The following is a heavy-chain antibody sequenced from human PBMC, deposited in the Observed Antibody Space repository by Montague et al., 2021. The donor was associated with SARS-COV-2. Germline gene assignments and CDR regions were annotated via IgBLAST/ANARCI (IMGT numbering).Heavy chain of an antibody. CDR3: AKDKGVAYYFDH. D-gene: IGHD2-15*01. CDR1: GIPFSNYA. V-gene: IGHV3-23*01. CDR2: ISGSGGST. Sequence: SRRLSCAASGIPFSNYAMNLFRQAPVKGLEWVSAISGSGGSTYYSDSVKGRFTISRDNSKNTLYLQMNSLRAGDTAVYYCAKDKGVAYYFDHWGQGTLVTVSS. J-gene: IGHJ4*02.